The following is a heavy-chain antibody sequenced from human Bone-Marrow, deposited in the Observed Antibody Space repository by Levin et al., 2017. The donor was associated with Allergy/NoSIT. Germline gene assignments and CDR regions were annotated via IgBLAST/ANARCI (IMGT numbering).Heavy chain of an antibody. CDR1: GGTFSRFA. J-gene: IGHJ4*02. D-gene: IGHD6-19*01. V-gene: IGHV1-69*13. CDR3: ASAPRYSSGWYAFFDH. CDR2: IIPIFATT. Sequence: ASVKVSCKASGGTFSRFAISWVRQAPGQGLQWMGGIIPIFATTNYAQRFQGRVTITADESTTTAYMEVSSLRSEDTAVYYCASAPRYSSGWYAFFDHWGQGTLVTVSS.